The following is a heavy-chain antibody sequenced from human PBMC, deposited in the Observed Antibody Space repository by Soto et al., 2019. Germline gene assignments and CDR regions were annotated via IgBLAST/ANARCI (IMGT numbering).Heavy chain of an antibody. D-gene: IGHD3-16*01. J-gene: IGHJ6*02. V-gene: IGHV4-59*01. Sequence: SETLSLTCTVSGGSISGYYWSWIRQPPVKGLEWIGYIYFSGNINYNPSLKSRLTISVDTSKNQFSLRLSSVTAADTAVYYCARGAWVLIELDKYYYRMDVWGQGTTVTVS. CDR2: IYFSGNI. CDR3: ARGAWVLIELDKYYYRMDV. CDR1: GGSISGYY.